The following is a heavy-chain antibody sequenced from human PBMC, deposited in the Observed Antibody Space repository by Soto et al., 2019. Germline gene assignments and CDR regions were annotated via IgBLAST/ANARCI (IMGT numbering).Heavy chain of an antibody. J-gene: IGHJ4*02. D-gene: IGHD3-10*01. CDR3: AGSKNRGVTVDY. CDR2: AYHSADA. Sequence: SETLSLTCTVSGVPIRSYLWTWIRQPPGKGLEWIGFAYHSADANYNPSLRNRATISTDPAKRQFSLRLSSVTAADMALYYCAGSKNRGVTVDYWGQGALVTVSS. V-gene: IGHV4-59*13. CDR1: GVPIRSYL.